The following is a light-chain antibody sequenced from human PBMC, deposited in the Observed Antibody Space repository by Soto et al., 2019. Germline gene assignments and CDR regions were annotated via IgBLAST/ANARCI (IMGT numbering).Light chain of an antibody. Sequence: EIVLTQSPGTLSLSPGERATLSCRASQSVSSSYLAWYQQKPGQAPRLLIYGASSRATGIPDRFSGSGSGTDFTLTISRLEPEDFAVYYCQQYGFTFGQGTRL. CDR2: GAS. CDR1: QSVSSSY. J-gene: IGKJ5*01. CDR3: QQYGFT. V-gene: IGKV3-20*01.